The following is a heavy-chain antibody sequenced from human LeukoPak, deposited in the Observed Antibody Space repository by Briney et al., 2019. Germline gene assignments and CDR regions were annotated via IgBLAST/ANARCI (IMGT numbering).Heavy chain of an antibody. D-gene: IGHD3-10*01. V-gene: IGHV4-38-2*02. CDR2: IYHSGST. CDR1: GYSISSGYY. Sequence: SETLSLTCTVSGYSISSGYYWGWIRQPPGKGLEWIGSIYHSGSTYYNPPLKSRVTMSVDTSKNQFSLKLSSVTAADTAVYYCARMIESTWFGVYYYYMDVWGKGTTVTISS. CDR3: ARMIESTWFGVYYYYMDV. J-gene: IGHJ6*03.